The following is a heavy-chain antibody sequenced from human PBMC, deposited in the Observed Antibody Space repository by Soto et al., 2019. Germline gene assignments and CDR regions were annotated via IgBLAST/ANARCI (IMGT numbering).Heavy chain of an antibody. D-gene: IGHD1-1*01. V-gene: IGHV3-21*01. Sequence: EVQLVESGGGLVQPGGSLRLSCAASGFTFSSYSMNWVRQAPGKGLEWVSSISSSGTYTYYADSVKGRFTISRDNAKYSLYLQMNSLRAEDTAVYYCARVYLTTTGTYYYGMDVWGQGTTVTVSS. CDR3: ARVYLTTTGTYYYGMDV. CDR1: GFTFSSYS. CDR2: ISSSGTYT. J-gene: IGHJ6*02.